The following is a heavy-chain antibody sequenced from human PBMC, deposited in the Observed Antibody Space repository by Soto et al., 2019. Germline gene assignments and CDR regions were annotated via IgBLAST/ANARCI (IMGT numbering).Heavy chain of an antibody. CDR2: IYYSGST. V-gene: IGHV4-61*01. D-gene: IGHD3-16*01. Sequence: SETLSLTCPVSGGSVSSGSYYWSWIRQPPGKGLEWIGYIYYSGSTNYNPSLKSRVTISVDTSKNQFSLKLSSVTAADTAVYYCARDYLGYYGMDVWGQGTTVTVSS. J-gene: IGHJ6*02. CDR1: GGSVSSGSYY. CDR3: ARDYLGYYGMDV.